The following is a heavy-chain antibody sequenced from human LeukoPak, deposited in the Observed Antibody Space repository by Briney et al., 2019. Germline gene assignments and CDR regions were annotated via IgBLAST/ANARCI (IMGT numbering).Heavy chain of an antibody. V-gene: IGHV3-53*01. D-gene: IGHD2-15*01. CDR2: IYGGGDT. J-gene: IGHJ4*02. CDR1: GFTVPDNY. Sequence: GGSLRLSCAASGFTVPDNYMNWVRQSSGKGLEWVPVIYGGGDTNYADSVKGRFIISRDTSKNTVYLQMNSLRAEDTAVYYCAKDLEGAATGMVDYWGQGTLVTVSS. CDR3: AKDLEGAATGMVDY.